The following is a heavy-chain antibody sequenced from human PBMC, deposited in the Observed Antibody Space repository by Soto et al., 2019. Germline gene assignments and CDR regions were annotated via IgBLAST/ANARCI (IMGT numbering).Heavy chain of an antibody. Sequence: ASVKVSCKASGYTFTGYYIHWVRQAPGQGLGCMGWINPNSGGTNYAQKFQGRVTMTRDTSISTAYMELSRLRSDDTAVYYCARNLRYCSSTSCQNYYYYYGMDVWGQGTTVTVSS. CDR1: GYTFTGYY. V-gene: IGHV1-2*02. D-gene: IGHD2-2*01. J-gene: IGHJ6*02. CDR3: ARNLRYCSSTSCQNYYYYYGMDV. CDR2: INPNSGGT.